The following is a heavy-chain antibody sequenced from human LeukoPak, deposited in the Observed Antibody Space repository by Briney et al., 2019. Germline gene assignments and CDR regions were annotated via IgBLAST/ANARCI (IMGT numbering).Heavy chain of an antibody. CDR2: ITDSDTNT. D-gene: IGHD2-15*01. CDR3: AKVLFWSGDICYSLDY. CDR1: GFTFSSYA. J-gene: IGHJ4*02. Sequence: GGSLRLSCAASGFTFSSYAMSWVRQAPGKGLEWVSAITDSDTNTYYADSVRGRFTISRDNSKNTLYLKMNSLRAEDTAVYYCAKVLFWSGDICYSLDYGGQETLVTVS. V-gene: IGHV3-23*01.